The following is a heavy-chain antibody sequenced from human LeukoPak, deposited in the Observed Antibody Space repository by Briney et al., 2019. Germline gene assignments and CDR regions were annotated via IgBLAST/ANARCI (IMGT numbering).Heavy chain of an antibody. CDR2: LIPIFGTA. J-gene: IGHJ6*03. Sequence: ASVKVSCKESRGTFSTYALSWVRPAPGQGLEWMGGLIPIFGTANYAQKFRGTVTITADESTSTAYMDLSCLRSEDTAVYYCARGPYSDYVWGSYRHPPYYYYYYMGVWGKGTTVTFSS. CDR3: ARGPYSDYVWGSYRHPPYYYYYYMGV. V-gene: IGHV1-69*01. CDR1: RGTFSTYA. D-gene: IGHD3-16*02.